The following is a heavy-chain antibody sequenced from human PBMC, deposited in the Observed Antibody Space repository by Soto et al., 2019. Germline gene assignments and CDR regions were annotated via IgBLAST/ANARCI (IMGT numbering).Heavy chain of an antibody. V-gene: IGHV3-21*01. J-gene: IGHJ4*02. Sequence: GGSLRLSCAASGFTFSSYNMNWVRQAPGKGLEWVSSIGVRHTHIYYADSVKGRFTISRDDAKNSLFLQMNSLRAEDTAVYYCVRSKGGYSYGTPFDYWGQGTLVTVSS. CDR3: VRSKGGYSYGTPFDY. CDR2: IGVRHTHI. D-gene: IGHD5-18*01. CDR1: GFTFSSYN.